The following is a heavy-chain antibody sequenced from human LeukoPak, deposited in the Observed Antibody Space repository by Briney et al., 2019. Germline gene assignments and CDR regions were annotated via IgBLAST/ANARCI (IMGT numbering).Heavy chain of an antibody. Sequence: PSETLSLTCTVSGGSISSSSYYWGWIRQPPGKGLEWIGSIYYSGSTYYNPSLKSRVTISVDTSKNQFSLKLSSVTAADTAVYYCARSVDTAMAPLGIWGQGTMVTVSS. CDR3: ARSVDTAMAPLGI. CDR1: GGSISSSSYY. V-gene: IGHV4-39*07. D-gene: IGHD5-18*01. CDR2: IYYSGST. J-gene: IGHJ3*02.